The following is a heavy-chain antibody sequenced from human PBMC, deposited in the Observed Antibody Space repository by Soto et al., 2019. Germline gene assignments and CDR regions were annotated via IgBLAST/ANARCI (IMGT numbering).Heavy chain of an antibody. D-gene: IGHD3-22*01. V-gene: IGHV3-33*01. J-gene: IGHJ4*02. CDR1: GFTFSSYG. CDR3: ARDPNYYDSSAPD. Sequence: GGALRLSCAASGFTFSSYGMHWVRQALGKGLEWVAVIWYDGSNKYYADSVKGRFTISRDNSKDTLYLQMNSLRAEDTAVYYCARDPNYYDSSAPDWGQGTLVTVSS. CDR2: IWYDGSNK.